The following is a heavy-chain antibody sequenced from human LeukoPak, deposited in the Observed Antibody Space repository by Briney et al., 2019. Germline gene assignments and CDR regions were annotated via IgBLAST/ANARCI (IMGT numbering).Heavy chain of an antibody. CDR3: ARDRCSSTSCYNTPNWFDP. J-gene: IGHJ5*02. D-gene: IGHD2-2*02. CDR1: GFKFDDYG. CDR2: INWNGGSR. Sequence: GGSLRLSCAASGFKFDDYGMSWVRQVPGKGLEWVSGINWNGGSRGYADSVKGRFTISRDNTKNSVYLQMNSLRSEDTAFYHCARDRCSSTSCYNTPNWFDPWGQGTLVTVSS. V-gene: IGHV3-20*01.